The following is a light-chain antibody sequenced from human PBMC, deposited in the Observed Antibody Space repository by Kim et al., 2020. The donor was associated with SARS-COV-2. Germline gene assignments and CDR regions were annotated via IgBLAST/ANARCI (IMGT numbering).Light chain of an antibody. V-gene: IGLV1-51*01. CDR2: DNN. CDR1: SSKIGNNY. CDR3: GTWDSSLSGGV. Sequence: GQKVTISCSGSSSKIGNNYVYWNQQLPGTAPKLLVYDNNKRPSGIPDRFSGSKSGTSATLGITGLQTGDEADYYCGTWDSSLSGGVFGGGTQLTVL. J-gene: IGLJ3*02.